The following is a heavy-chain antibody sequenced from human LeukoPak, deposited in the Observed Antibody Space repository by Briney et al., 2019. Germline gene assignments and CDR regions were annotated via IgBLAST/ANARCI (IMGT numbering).Heavy chain of an antibody. CDR2: IKQDGSEK. D-gene: IGHD3-3*01. CDR3: ARANYDFWSGYHGFDY. CDR1: GFTFSSYW. V-gene: IGHV3-7*03. Sequence: PGGSLRLSCAASGFTFSSYWMSWVRQAPGKGLEWVANIKQDGSEKYYVDSVKGRFTISRDNAKNSLYLQMNSLRAEDTAVYYCARANYDFWSGYHGFDYWGQGTLVTVSS. J-gene: IGHJ4*02.